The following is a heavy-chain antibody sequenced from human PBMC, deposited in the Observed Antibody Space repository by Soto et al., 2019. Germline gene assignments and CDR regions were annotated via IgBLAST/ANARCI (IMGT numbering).Heavy chain of an antibody. V-gene: IGHV3-7*01. D-gene: IGHD6-6*01. CDR2: IKQDGSEK. CDR1: GFTFSSYW. Sequence: GGSLRLSCAASGFTFSSYWMSWVRQAPGKGLEWVANIKQDGSEKYYVDSVKGRFTISRDNAKNSLYLQMNSLRAEDTAVYYCVRVRSGISSSFSQIDYWGQGTLVTVSS. J-gene: IGHJ4*02. CDR3: VRVRSGISSSFSQIDY.